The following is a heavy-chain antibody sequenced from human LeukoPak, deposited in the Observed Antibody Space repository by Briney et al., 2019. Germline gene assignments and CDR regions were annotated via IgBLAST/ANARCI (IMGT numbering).Heavy chain of an antibody. CDR1: GGTFSSYA. Sequence: GASVKASCKASGGTFSSYAISWVRQAPGQGLEWMGGIIPIFGTANYAQKFQGRVTITADESTSTAYMELSSPRSEDTAVYYCARSISPTYCGGDCYSLASFDYWGQGTLVTVSS. CDR2: IIPIFGTA. D-gene: IGHD2-21*02. CDR3: ARSISPTYCGGDCYSLASFDY. J-gene: IGHJ4*02. V-gene: IGHV1-69*13.